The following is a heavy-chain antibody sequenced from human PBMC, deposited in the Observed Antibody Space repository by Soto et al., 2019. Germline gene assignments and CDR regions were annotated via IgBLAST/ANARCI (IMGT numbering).Heavy chain of an antibody. D-gene: IGHD3-3*01. Sequence: EVQLVESGGGSVKPGGSLRLSCAASGFTFNNACMNWVRQAPGKGLEWVGRIKSKTDDGTTDYAAPVKGRFTISRDDSTNTLYLQMNSLKSHDTAVYYCTTQQYDFWSGYQGGAFDIWGQGTMVTVSS. CDR3: TTQQYDFWSGYQGGAFDI. CDR1: GFTFNNAC. V-gene: IGHV3-15*07. J-gene: IGHJ3*02. CDR2: IKSKTDDGTT.